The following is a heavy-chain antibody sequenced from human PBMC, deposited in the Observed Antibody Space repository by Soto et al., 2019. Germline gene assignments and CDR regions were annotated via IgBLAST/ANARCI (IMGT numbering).Heavy chain of an antibody. CDR1: GGSISSGGYS. V-gene: IGHV4-30-2*01. CDR3: ARVPGP. Sequence: QLQLQESGSGLVKPSQTLSLTCAVSGGSISSGGYSWSWIRQPPGKGLEWIGYIYHSGSTYYNPSPKSRVTISVDRSKTQFSRRRGSVPAADPAVYYCARVPGPGGQGPLVTVSS. CDR2: IYHSGST. J-gene: IGHJ5*02.